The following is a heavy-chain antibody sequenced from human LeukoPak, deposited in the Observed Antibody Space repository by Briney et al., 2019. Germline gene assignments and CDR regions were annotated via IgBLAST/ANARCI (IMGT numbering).Heavy chain of an antibody. CDR2: IYYSGST. CDR3: ARERVDIVATIGEPRGANWFDP. D-gene: IGHD5-12*01. J-gene: IGHJ5*02. CDR1: GGSISSSSYY. V-gene: IGHV4-39*07. Sequence: PSETLSLTCTVSGGSISSSSYYWGWIRQPPGKGLEGIGSIYYSGSTYYNPSLKSRVTISVDTSKNQFSLKLSSVTAADTAVYYCARERVDIVATIGEPRGANWFDPWGQGTLVTVSS.